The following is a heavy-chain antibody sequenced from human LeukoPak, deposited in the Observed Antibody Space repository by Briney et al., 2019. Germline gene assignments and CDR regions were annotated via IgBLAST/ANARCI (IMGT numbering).Heavy chain of an antibody. V-gene: IGHV4-39*07. CDR1: GGSISSSSYY. J-gene: IGHJ6*02. CDR3: ARGYLWNWGNYYYYYGMDV. CDR2: VYYSGST. D-gene: IGHD7-27*01. Sequence: PSETLSLTCTVSGGSISSSSYYWGWIRQPPGKGLEWIGSVYYSGSTYYNPSLKSRVTISVDTSKNQFSLKLSSVTAADTAVYYCARGYLWNWGNYYYYYGMDVWGQGTTVTVSS.